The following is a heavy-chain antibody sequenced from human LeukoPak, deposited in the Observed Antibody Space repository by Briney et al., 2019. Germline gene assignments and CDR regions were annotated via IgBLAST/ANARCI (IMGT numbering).Heavy chain of an antibody. V-gene: IGHV7-4-1*02. CDR2: INTNTGNP. J-gene: IGHJ5*02. D-gene: IGHD1-1*01. CDR1: GYTFTTYA. Sequence: GASVKVSCKASGYTFTTYAMNWVRQAPGQGLEWMGWINTNTGNPTYAQGFTGRFVFSLDTSVSTAYLQISSLKAEDTAVYYCARYALEPTNNWFDPWGQGTLVTVSS. CDR3: ARYALEPTNNWFDP.